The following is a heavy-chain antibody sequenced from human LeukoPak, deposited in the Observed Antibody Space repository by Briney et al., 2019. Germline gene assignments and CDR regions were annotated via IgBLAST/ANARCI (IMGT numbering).Heavy chain of an antibody. V-gene: IGHV4-4*07. CDR1: GGSISSYY. D-gene: IGHD2-21*02. CDR2: IYTSGST. CDR3: ARDIPPYCGGDCSTPGYWYFDL. Sequence: SETVSLTCTVSGGSISSYYWSWIRQPAGKGLEWIGRIYTSGSTNYNPSLKSRVTMSVDTSKNQFSLKLSSVTAADTAVYYCARDIPPYCGGDCSTPGYWYFDLWGRGTLVTVSS. J-gene: IGHJ2*01.